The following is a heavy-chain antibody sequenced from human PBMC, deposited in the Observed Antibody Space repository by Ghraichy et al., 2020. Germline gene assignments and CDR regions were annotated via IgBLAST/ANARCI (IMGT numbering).Heavy chain of an antibody. CDR2: ISYSSFST. Sequence: GGSLRLSCAASEFTFSSYSMNWVRQAPGKGLEWVSYISYSSFSTYYADSVKGRFTISRDNAKNSLYLQMNSLRGDDTAVYYCASQTRFLFDSSGHRQMDPHDAFDILGQGTMVTVSS. D-gene: IGHD3-22*01. CDR1: EFTFSSYS. J-gene: IGHJ3*02. CDR3: ASQTRFLFDSSGHRQMDPHDAFDI. V-gene: IGHV3-48*01.